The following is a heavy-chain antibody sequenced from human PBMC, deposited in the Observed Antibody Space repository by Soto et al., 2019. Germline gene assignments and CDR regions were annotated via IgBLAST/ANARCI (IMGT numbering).Heavy chain of an antibody. J-gene: IGHJ3*02. CDR2: ISSSGSNI. D-gene: IGHD3-16*01. CDR3: ARDSEGGAFDI. CDR1: GFTFSDYY. Sequence: GGSLRLSCAASGFTFSDYYMSWIRQAPGKGLEWVSYISSSGSNIYYADSVKGRFTISRDNAKNSLYLQMNGLRAEDTAVYYCARDSEGGAFDIWGQGTMVTVSS. V-gene: IGHV3-11*01.